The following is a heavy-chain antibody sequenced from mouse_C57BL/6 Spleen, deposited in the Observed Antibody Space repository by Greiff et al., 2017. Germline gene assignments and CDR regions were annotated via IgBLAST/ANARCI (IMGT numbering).Heavy chain of an antibody. D-gene: IGHD3-2*02. CDR2: IDPSDSYT. J-gene: IGHJ4*01. CDR3: ARKLRLEYYYAMDY. Sequence: VKLQQPGAELVKPGASVKLSCKASGYTFTSYWMQWVKQRPGQGLEWIGEIDPSDSYTNYNQKFKGKATLTVDTSSSTAYMQLSSLTSEDSAVYYCARKLRLEYYYAMDYWGQGTSVTVSS. CDR1: GYTFTSYW. V-gene: IGHV1-50*01.